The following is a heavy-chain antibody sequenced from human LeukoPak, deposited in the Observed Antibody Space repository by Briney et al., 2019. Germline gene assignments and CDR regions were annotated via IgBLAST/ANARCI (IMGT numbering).Heavy chain of an antibody. CDR3: AKDRASVVAARFDP. CDR2: ISDSGGST. Sequence: GGSLRLSCAASGFTFSSYAMSWVRQAPGKGLEWVSAISDSGGSTYYADSVKGRFTISRDNSKNPLYLQMNSLRAEDTAVYYCAKDRASVVAARFDPWGQGTLVTVSS. D-gene: IGHD2-15*01. CDR1: GFTFSSYA. V-gene: IGHV3-23*01. J-gene: IGHJ5*02.